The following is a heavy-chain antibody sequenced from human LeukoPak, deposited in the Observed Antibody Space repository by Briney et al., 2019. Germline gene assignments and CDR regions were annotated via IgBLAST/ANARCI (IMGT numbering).Heavy chain of an antibody. CDR1: GFTFDDYA. CDR3: ARRESSSWSFDY. CDR2: ISWNSGSI. V-gene: IGHV3-9*01. Sequence: PGGSLRLSCAASGFTFDDYAMHWVRQAPGKGLEWVSGISWNSGSIGYADSVKGRFTISRDNAKNSLYLQMNSLRAEDTAVYYCARRESSSWSFDYWGQGTLVTVSS. D-gene: IGHD6-13*01. J-gene: IGHJ4*02.